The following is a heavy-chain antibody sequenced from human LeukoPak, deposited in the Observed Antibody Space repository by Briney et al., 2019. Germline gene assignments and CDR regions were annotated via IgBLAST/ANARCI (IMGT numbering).Heavy chain of an antibody. J-gene: IGHJ4*02. Sequence: GGSLRLSCAASGFTFSSYWMHWVRQVPGKGLVWVSLIKSDGSTTCYADAVKGRFTISRDNAKSTLYLQMNSLRDEDTAVYYCARDRGYSQDYWGQGTLVTVSS. V-gene: IGHV3-74*01. CDR3: ARDRGYSQDY. CDR2: IKSDGSTT. CDR1: GFTFSSYW. D-gene: IGHD5-18*01.